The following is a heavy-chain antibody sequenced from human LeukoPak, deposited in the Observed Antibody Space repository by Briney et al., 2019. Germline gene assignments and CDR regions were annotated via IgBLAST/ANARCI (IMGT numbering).Heavy chain of an antibody. D-gene: IGHD5-18*01. CDR1: GYSFTSYW. V-gene: IGHV5-51*01. Sequence: NLGESLKISCKGSGYSFTSYWIGWVRQMPGKGLEWMGIIYPGDSDTRYRPSFQGQVTISADKSISTAYLQWSSLKASDTAMYYCARHEAWDHTAMVATDAFDIWGQGTMVTVSS. CDR3: ARHEAWDHTAMVATDAFDI. J-gene: IGHJ3*02. CDR2: IYPGDSDT.